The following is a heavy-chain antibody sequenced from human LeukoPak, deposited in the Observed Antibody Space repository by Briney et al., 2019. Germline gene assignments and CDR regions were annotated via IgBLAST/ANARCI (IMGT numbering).Heavy chain of an antibody. CDR1: GFTFSTYA. CDR2: LSGSGSSA. CDR3: ARDLLGYCSGDSCYIDY. J-gene: IGHJ4*02. Sequence: GGSLRLSCAASGFTFSTYAMSWVRQAPGKGLEWVSGLSGSGSSAYYADSVKGRFTISRDNAKNSLYLQMNSLRAEDTAVYYCARDLLGYCSGDSCYIDYWGQGTLVTISS. D-gene: IGHD2-15*01. V-gene: IGHV3-23*01.